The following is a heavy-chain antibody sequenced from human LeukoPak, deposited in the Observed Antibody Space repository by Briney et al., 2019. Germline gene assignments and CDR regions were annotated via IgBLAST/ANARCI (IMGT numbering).Heavy chain of an antibody. CDR1: GFTVSSNY. CDR2: IYSGGST. V-gene: IGHV3-66*01. CDR3: ARDLASDNGDYSWGPDY. J-gene: IGHJ4*02. Sequence: GGSLRLSCAASGFTVSSNYMSWVRQAPGKGLEWVSVIYSGGSTYYADSVKGRVNIARDNAKNSLYLQMNSLRAEDTAVYYCARDLASDNGDYSWGPDYWGQGTLVTVSS. D-gene: IGHD4-23*01.